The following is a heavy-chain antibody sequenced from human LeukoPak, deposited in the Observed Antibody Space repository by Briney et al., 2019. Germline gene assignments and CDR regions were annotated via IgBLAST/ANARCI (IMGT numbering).Heavy chain of an antibody. CDR1: GFTFSSYA. V-gene: IGHV3-23*01. J-gene: IGHJ4*02. CDR3: AKASWVSSADAVL. CDR2: LRGEGET. Sequence: GGSLRLSCAASGFTFSSYAMSWVRQAPARGLEWVSSLRGEGETFYADSVKGRFTLSRDESRNTVYLQMNNLRVEDTAEYFCAKASWVSSADAVLWGQGTLVTVSS. D-gene: IGHD3-16*01.